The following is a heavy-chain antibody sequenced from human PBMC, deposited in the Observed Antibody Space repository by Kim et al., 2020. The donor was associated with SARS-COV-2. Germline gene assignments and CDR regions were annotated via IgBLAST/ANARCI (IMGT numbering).Heavy chain of an antibody. CDR1: GGSISSGDYY. CDR3: ASGRLEQQLAYYFDY. Sequence: SETLSLTCTVSGGSISSGDYYWSWIRQHPGKGLEWIGYIYYSGSTYYNPSLKSRVSISVDTSKNQFSLRLSSVTAADTAVYYCASGRLEQQLAYYFDYWGQGTLVTVSS. D-gene: IGHD6-13*01. V-gene: IGHV4-31*03. J-gene: IGHJ4*02. CDR2: IYYSGST.